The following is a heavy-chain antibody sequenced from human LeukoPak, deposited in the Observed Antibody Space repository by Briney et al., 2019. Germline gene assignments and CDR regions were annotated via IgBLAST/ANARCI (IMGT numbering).Heavy chain of an antibody. CDR1: GYTFTGYY. Sequence: ASVKVSCKASGYTFTGYYMHWVRQAPGQGLEWMGWINPNSGGTNYAQKFQGRVTMTRDTSISTAYMELSRLRSDDTAVYYSARDYVHYDYVWGSYRLNYWGQGTLVTVSS. J-gene: IGHJ4*02. V-gene: IGHV1-2*02. CDR3: ARDYVHYDYVWGSYRLNY. CDR2: INPNSGGT. D-gene: IGHD3-16*02.